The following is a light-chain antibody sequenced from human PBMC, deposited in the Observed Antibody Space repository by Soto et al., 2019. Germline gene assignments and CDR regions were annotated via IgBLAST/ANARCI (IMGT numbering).Light chain of an antibody. J-gene: IGLJ2*01. CDR1: SSDVGDYNY. V-gene: IGLV2-14*01. CDR2: EVS. Sequence: QSALTQPASVSGSPGQSITISCTGTSSDVGDYNYVSWYQQHPGKAPKLMIYEVSNRPSGVSNRFSGSKSGNTASLTISGLQAEDEADYYCSSYTSRSTPVFGGGTKLTVL. CDR3: SSYTSRSTPV.